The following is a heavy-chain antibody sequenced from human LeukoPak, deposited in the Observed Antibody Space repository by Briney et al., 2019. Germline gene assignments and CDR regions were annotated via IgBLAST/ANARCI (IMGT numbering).Heavy chain of an antibody. D-gene: IGHD4/OR15-4a*01. Sequence: GGSLRLSCAASGFTFGSYGMHWVRQAPGKGLEWVAVIWYDGSNKYYADSVKGRFTISRDNSKNTLYLQMNSLRAEDTAVYYCAKARGDYGQPFDYWGQGTLVTVSS. V-gene: IGHV3-33*06. CDR2: IWYDGSNK. CDR1: GFTFGSYG. CDR3: AKARGDYGQPFDY. J-gene: IGHJ4*02.